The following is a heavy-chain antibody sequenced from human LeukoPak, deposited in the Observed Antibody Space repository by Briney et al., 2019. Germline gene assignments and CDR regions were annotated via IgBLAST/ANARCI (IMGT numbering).Heavy chain of an antibody. J-gene: IGHJ4*02. V-gene: IGHV4/OR15-8*02. CDR1: GGSISGTNW. Sequence: SETLSLTCGVSGGSISGTNWWGWVRQPPGQGLEWIGEISLAGQTTYNPPSNGRVTMLFDNSSNQLSLTLTSATTADTDTYYCSIESAASCPFGYWGQGTLVIVSS. CDR2: ISLAGQT. D-gene: IGHD6-25*01. CDR3: SIESAASCPFGY.